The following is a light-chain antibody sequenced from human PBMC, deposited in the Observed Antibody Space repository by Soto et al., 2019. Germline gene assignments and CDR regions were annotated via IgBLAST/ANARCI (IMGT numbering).Light chain of an antibody. Sequence: DIQLTPSPSFLSASVVDRVTITCRASQGISSYLAWYQQKPGKAPKLMIYEASTLQSGVPSRFSGSGSGTEFTLTISGLLPEDFATYHCQQLNTLPFTFGQGTRLEIK. CDR1: QGISSY. CDR2: EAS. CDR3: QQLNTLPFT. V-gene: IGKV1-9*01. J-gene: IGKJ5*01.